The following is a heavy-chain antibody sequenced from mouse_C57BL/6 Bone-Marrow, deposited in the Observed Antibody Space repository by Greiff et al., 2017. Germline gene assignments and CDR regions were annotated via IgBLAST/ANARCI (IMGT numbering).Heavy chain of an antibody. CDR2: IHPTSGST. V-gene: IGHV1-64*01. D-gene: IGHD3-3*01. Sequence: VQLQQPGAELVKPGASVKLSCKASGYTFTSYWMHWVTQRPGPGLEWIGMIHPTSGSTNYNEKFKSKATLTVDKSSSTAYMQLSSLTSEDAAVYYCARLDYFDDWGQGTTLTVAS. CDR1: GYTFTSYW. CDR3: ARLDYFDD. J-gene: IGHJ2*01.